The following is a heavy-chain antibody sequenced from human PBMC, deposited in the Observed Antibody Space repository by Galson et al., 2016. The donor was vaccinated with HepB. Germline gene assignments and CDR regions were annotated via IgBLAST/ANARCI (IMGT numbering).Heavy chain of an antibody. V-gene: IGHV3-15*07. CDR2: IKSKTHGGTT. CDR1: RFTFSNAW. D-gene: IGHD5-24*01. Sequence: SLRLSCAASRFTFSNAWMNWVRQAPGKGLECVGRIKSKTHGGTTDYAAPVKGRFTISRDDSRNTLYLQMNSLKTEDTAVYYCTTGEDGYGYWGQGTLVTVSS. CDR3: TTGEDGYGY. J-gene: IGHJ4*02.